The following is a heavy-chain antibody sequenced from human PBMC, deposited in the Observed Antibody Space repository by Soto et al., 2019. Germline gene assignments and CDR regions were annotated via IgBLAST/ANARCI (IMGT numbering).Heavy chain of an antibody. D-gene: IGHD1-1*01. CDR2: IYNSGRT. CDR1: GGSISSYY. J-gene: IGHJ4*01. Sequence: QVQLQESGPGLVKPSETLSLTCTVSGGSISSYYWSWIRQPPGKGLEWIGYIYNSGRTNYNPSLKSRVTISVDTSKTQFPLKLSSVTAADTAVYYCARRYGYSFDYWGQGPLVTVSS. V-gene: IGHV4-59*08. CDR3: ARRYGYSFDY.